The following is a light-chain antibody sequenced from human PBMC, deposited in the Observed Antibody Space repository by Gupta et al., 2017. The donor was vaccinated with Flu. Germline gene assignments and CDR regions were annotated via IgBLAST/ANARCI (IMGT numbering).Light chain of an antibody. CDR1: QSVSSY. Sequence: EIVLTQSPATLSLSPGERATLSCRASQSVSSYLAWYQQKPGQAPRLLIYDASNRATGIPARFSGSGSGTDFTLTSSSREPEDFAVYYWQQRSNWPRFGQGTRLEIK. V-gene: IGKV3-11*01. CDR2: DAS. J-gene: IGKJ5*01. CDR3: QQRSNWPR.